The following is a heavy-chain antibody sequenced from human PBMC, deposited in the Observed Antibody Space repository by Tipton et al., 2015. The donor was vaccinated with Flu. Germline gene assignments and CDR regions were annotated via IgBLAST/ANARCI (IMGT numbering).Heavy chain of an antibody. J-gene: IGHJ5*01. D-gene: IGHD4-11*01. CDR2: VYRPGNG. CDR1: GDSIGSPYF. Sequence: TLSLTCSVSGDSIGSPYFWGWIRKPPGGGLVWIGNVYRPGNGYYKHPLNSSVSISVDTSKNQFSQGLTSVTAADTAVYYWARRDYSNYVSEPHNWFDPWGQGVLVTVSS. V-gene: IGHV4-38-2*01. CDR3: ARRDYSNYVSEPHNWFDP.